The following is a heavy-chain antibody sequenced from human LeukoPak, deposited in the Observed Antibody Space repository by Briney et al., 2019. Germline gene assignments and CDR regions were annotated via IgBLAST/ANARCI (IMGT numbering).Heavy chain of an antibody. CDR3: ARDPKLDPPHGYYYYGMDV. D-gene: IGHD3-3*02. Sequence: GGSLRLSCAASEFTFSRYAMHWVRQAPGKGLEWVAVISYDGSNKYYADSVKGRFTISRDNSKNTLYLQMNSLRTEDTAVYYCARDPKLDPPHGYYYYGMDVWGQGTTVTVSS. V-gene: IGHV3-30-3*01. CDR2: ISYDGSNK. CDR1: EFTFSRYA. J-gene: IGHJ6*02.